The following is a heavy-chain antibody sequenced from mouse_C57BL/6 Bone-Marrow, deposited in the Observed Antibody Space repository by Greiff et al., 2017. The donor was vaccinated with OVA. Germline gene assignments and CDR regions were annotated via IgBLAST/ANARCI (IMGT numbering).Heavy chain of an antibody. Sequence: EVKLVESGAELVRPGASVKLSCTASGFNIKDDYMHWVKQRPEQGLEWIGWIDPENGDTEYASKFQGKATITADTSSNTAYLQLSSLASEDTAVYYGTTYRYWGQGTTLTVSS. CDR3: TTYRY. CDR2: IDPENGDT. V-gene: IGHV14-4*01. J-gene: IGHJ2*01. CDR1: GFNIKDDY.